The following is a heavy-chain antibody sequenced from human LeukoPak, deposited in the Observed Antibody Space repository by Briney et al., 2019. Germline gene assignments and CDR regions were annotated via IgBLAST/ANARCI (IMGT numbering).Heavy chain of an antibody. CDR1: SGSVSSGSYY. J-gene: IGHJ6*03. Sequence: SETLSLTCTVSSGSVSSGSYYWSWIRQPPGKGLEWIGYIYYSGSTNYNPSLKSRVTISVDTSKNQFSLKLSSVTAADTAVYYCARGTYSSSWYVSSYYYYYMDVWGKGTTVTVSS. CDR2: IYYSGST. D-gene: IGHD6-13*01. V-gene: IGHV4-61*01. CDR3: ARGTYSSSWYVSSYYYYYMDV.